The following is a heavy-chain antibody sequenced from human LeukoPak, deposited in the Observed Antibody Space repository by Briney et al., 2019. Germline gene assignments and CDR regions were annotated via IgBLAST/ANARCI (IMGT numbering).Heavy chain of an antibody. D-gene: IGHD2-21*01. Sequence: ASVKVSCKASGYTFTSYGISWVPQTPGQGLEWMGWISPYNGNTNYAPKLQGRVTMTTDTATSTAYMELTSLTSDDTAVYYCARDRQCGYWGQGTLVTVSS. V-gene: IGHV1-18*01. CDR3: ARDRQCGY. J-gene: IGHJ4*02. CDR2: ISPYNGNT. CDR1: GYTFTSYG.